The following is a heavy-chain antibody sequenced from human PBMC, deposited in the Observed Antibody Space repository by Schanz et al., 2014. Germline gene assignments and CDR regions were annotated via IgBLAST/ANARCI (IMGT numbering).Heavy chain of an antibody. D-gene: IGHD3-22*01. CDR2: IIPILGMA. V-gene: IGHV1-69*04. J-gene: IGHJ3*02. CDR3: ARDIQYHYDTSGPVGAFDI. CDR1: GGTFSSYA. Sequence: QVQLVQSGAEVTKPGSSVKVSCKASGGTFSSYAFSWVRQAPGQGLEWMGKIIPILGMANYAQKFQGRVTITADISTSTAYMDLSSLRSDDTAVYYCARDIQYHYDTSGPVGAFDIWGQGTVVTVSS.